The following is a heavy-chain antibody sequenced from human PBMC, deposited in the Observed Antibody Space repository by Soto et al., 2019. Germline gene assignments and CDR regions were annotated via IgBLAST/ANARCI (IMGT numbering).Heavy chain of an antibody. J-gene: IGHJ6*02. Sequence: GGSLRLSCAASGFTFSSYPMIWVRHASGKGLECVGSISDSGANTYYADSVRGRFTISRDNSKNTLYLQMNSLRDDDTAVYYCAKILSMVTSYYYGMDVWGHGTAVAV. CDR3: AKILSMVTSYYYGMDV. D-gene: IGHD4-17*01. CDR1: GFTFSSYP. CDR2: ISDSGANT. V-gene: IGHV3-23*01.